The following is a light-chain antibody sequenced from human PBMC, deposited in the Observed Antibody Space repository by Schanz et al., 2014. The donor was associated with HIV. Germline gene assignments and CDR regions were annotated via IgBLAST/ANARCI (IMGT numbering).Light chain of an antibody. CDR1: RSNIGAGYD. J-gene: IGLJ1*01. CDR3: LSYDRSLSGPYR. Sequence: QSVLTQPPSVSAAPGQRVTISCTGSRSNIGAGYDVHWYQHLPGTAPKLLIYGSTNRPSGVPDRFSGSKSGTAASLAISGLQAEDEADYYCLSYDRSLSGPYRFGTGTKLTVL. CDR2: GST. V-gene: IGLV1-40*01.